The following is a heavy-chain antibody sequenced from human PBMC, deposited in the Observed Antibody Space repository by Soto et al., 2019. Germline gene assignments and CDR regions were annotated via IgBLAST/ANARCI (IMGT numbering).Heavy chain of an antibody. CDR2: ISAAGDP. CDR3: ARTDRDFYGLDV. J-gene: IGHJ6*02. V-gene: IGHV3-13*05. Sequence: EVQLVESGGGLVQPGGSLRLSCEASGFTFRNYDMHWVRQGTGKGLEWVSGISAAGDPDYADSVEGRFTISRENAKNSFFLQMTSLRVGDTAVYYCARTDRDFYGLDVWGQGTTVIVPS. CDR1: GFTFRNYD.